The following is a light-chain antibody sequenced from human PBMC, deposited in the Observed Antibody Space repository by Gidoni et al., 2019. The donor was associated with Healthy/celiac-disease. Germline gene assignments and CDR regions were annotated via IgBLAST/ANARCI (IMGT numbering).Light chain of an antibody. V-gene: IGKV1-39*01. CDR3: QQSYSTPVLT. CDR2: AAS. J-gene: IGKJ4*01. CDR1: QSISSY. Sequence: DIQMTQSPSSLSASVGDRVTITCRASQSISSYLNWYQQKPGKAPKLLIYAASSLQSGFPSRFSGSGSGTDFTLTISSLQPEDFATYYCQQSYSTPVLTFGGGTKVEIK.